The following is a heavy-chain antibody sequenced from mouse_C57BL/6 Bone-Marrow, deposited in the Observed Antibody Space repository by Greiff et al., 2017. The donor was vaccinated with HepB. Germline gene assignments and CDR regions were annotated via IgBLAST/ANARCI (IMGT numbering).Heavy chain of an antibody. D-gene: IGHD2-3*01. CDR1: GYTFTSYW. Sequence: VQLQQSGTVLARPGASVKMSCKTSGYTFTSYWMHWVKQRPGPGLEWIGAIYPGNSDTSYNQKFKGKAKLTAVTSASTAYMELSSLTNEDSAVYYSTRRGWLLRLYYFDYWGQGTTLTVSS. CDR2: IYPGNSDT. J-gene: IGHJ2*01. V-gene: IGHV1-5*01. CDR3: TRRGWLLRLYYFDY.